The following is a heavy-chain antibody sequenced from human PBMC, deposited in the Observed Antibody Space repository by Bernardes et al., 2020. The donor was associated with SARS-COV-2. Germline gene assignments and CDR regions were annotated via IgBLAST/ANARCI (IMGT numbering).Heavy chain of an antibody. V-gene: IGHV3-74*01. D-gene: IGHD4-4*01. CDR2: TNSDGSDI. J-gene: IGHJ4*02. Sequence: GRSLRVSCAASGFTFSTSWMHWVRQAPGKGLEWVSRTNSDGSDINYADSVKGRFTISRDNAKNTLYLQMNSLRVEDTAVYYCTRAGYYRFDYWGQGTLVTVSS. CDR1: GFTFSTSW. CDR3: TRAGYYRFDY.